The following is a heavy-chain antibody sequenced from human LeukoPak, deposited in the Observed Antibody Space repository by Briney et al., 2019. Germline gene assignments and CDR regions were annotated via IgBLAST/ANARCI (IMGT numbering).Heavy chain of an antibody. CDR2: ISGSGTGT. CDR1: GFTFSSYA. CDR3: AKALVGAIDAFDI. Sequence: GGSLRLSCAASGFTFSSYAMSWVRQAPGKGLEWVSGISGSGTGTYYADSVKGRFTISRDNSKNTLYLQMNSLRAEDTAVYYCAKALVGAIDAFDIWGQGTMVTVSS. V-gene: IGHV3-23*01. J-gene: IGHJ3*02. D-gene: IGHD1-26*01.